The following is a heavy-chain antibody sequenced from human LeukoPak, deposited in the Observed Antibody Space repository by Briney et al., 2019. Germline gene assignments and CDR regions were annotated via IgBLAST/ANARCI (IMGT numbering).Heavy chain of an antibody. D-gene: IGHD6-13*01. CDR1: GLTFRSYS. CDR2: ISASGSNT. J-gene: IGHJ4*02. CDR3: AIDAAGPEY. Sequence: GGSLRLSCAASGLTFRSYSMSWVRQAPGKGLYWVSGISASGSNTYYADSVKGRFTISRDNSKNTLYLQMNSLSAEDTAAYYCAIDAAGPEYWGQGTLVTVSS. V-gene: IGHV3-23*01.